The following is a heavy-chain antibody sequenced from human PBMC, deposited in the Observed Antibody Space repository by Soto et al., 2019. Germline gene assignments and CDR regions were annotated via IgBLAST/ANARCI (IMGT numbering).Heavy chain of an antibody. CDR3: AREVPGIAAAGKREFDY. CDR2: ISFSGST. Sequence: SETLSLTCTVSGGSIRSNLYFWGWVRQPPGKGLEWIGSISFSGSTYYNPSLKSRVTISADTSKNQFSLKLSSVTAADTAVYYCAREVPGIAAAGKREFDYWGQGTLVTVS. J-gene: IGHJ4*02. V-gene: IGHV4-39*02. D-gene: IGHD6-13*01. CDR1: GGSIRSNLYF.